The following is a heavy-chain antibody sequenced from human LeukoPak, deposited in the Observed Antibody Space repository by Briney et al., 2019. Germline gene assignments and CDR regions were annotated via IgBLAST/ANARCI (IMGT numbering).Heavy chain of an antibody. Sequence: TGGSLRLSCAALGFTFRSYGMHWVRQVPGKGLVWVSLINSDGATSHADSVKGRFTISRDNAKNTLYLQMNSLRAEDTAVYYCARSAADAFDYWGQGTLVTVSS. CDR2: INSDGAT. J-gene: IGHJ4*02. V-gene: IGHV3-74*01. CDR3: ARSAADAFDY. CDR1: GFTFRSYG.